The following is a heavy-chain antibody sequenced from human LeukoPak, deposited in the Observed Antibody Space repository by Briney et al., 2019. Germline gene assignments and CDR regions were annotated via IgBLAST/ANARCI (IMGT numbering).Heavy chain of an antibody. Sequence: SDTLSLTCTVSGGSINSSSYYWGWIRQPPGKGLEWIGSIYYSGSTYYNPSLKSRVTISVDTSKNQFSLKLSSVTAADTAVYYCASPPSRDGYNSAFDIWGQGTMVTVSS. D-gene: IGHD5-24*01. J-gene: IGHJ3*02. CDR3: ASPPSRDGYNSAFDI. CDR1: GGSINSSSYY. CDR2: IYYSGST. V-gene: IGHV4-39*01.